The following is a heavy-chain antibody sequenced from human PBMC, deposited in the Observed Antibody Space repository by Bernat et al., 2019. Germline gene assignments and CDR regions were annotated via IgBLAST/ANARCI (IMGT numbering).Heavy chain of an antibody. Sequence: QVQLVESGGGVVQPGRSLRLSCAASGFTFSSYAMHWVRQAPGKGLEWVAVRSYDGSNKNYAYSVKGRITISSDNSKNTLYLQMNSLRAEDTAVYYCARGVRRYYYYGMDVWGQGTTVTVSS. V-gene: IGHV3-30*14. CDR2: RSYDGSNK. D-gene: IGHD2-21*01. CDR1: GFTFSSYA. J-gene: IGHJ6*02. CDR3: ARGVRRYYYYGMDV.